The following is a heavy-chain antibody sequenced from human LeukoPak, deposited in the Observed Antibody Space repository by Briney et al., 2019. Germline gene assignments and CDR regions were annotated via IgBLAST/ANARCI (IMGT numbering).Heavy chain of an antibody. CDR1: GGSISSSSYY. CDR3: ATTNYWGSGY. Sequence: KTSETLSLTCTVSGGSISSSSYYWGWIRQPPGKGLEWIGSIYYSGSTYYNPSLKSRVTISVDTSKNQFSLKLSSVTAADTAVYYCATTNYWGSGYWGQGTLVTVSS. J-gene: IGHJ4*02. CDR2: IYYSGST. D-gene: IGHD7-27*01. V-gene: IGHV4-39*01.